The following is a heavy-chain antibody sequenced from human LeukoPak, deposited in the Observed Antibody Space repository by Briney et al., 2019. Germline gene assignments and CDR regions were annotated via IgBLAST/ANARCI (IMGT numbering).Heavy chain of an antibody. Sequence: GGSLRLSCAASGFTFNSYAMSWVRQAPGKGLEWVSGVSGRGDSTYYADSVKGRFTISRDNSKNTLYLQMNSLRAEDTAVYYCAKDSTATSDFDYWGQGTLVTVSS. CDR1: GFTFNSYA. V-gene: IGHV3-23*01. J-gene: IGHJ4*02. CDR2: VSGRGDST. CDR3: AKDSTATSDFDY. D-gene: IGHD1-26*01.